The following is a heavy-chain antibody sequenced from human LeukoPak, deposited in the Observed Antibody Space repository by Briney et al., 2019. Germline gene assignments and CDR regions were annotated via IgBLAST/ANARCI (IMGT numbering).Heavy chain of an antibody. Sequence: SQTLSLTCTVSGGSISSSRDYWGWIRQPPGKGLEWIGSIYYSGSTYYNPSLKSRVTISVDTSKNQFSLKLSSVTAADTAVYYCARHVEIAVAGPIDYWGQGTLVTVSS. J-gene: IGHJ4*02. CDR1: GGSISSSRDY. V-gene: IGHV4-39*01. CDR2: IYYSGST. CDR3: ARHVEIAVAGPIDY. D-gene: IGHD6-19*01.